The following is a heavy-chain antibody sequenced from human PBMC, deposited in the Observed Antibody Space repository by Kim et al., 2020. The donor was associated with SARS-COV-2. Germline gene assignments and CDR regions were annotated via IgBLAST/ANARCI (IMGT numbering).Heavy chain of an antibody. Sequence: SETLSLTCTVSGGSISSGDYYWSWIRQPPGKGLEWIGYIYYSGSTYYNPSLKSRVTISVDTSKNQFSLKLSSVTAADTAVYYCARGVTERITIFGVVTDYYYYGMDVWGQGTTVTVSS. CDR2: IYYSGST. CDR1: GGSISSGDYY. V-gene: IGHV4-30-4*01. J-gene: IGHJ6*02. CDR3: ARGVTERITIFGVVTDYYYYGMDV. D-gene: IGHD3-3*01.